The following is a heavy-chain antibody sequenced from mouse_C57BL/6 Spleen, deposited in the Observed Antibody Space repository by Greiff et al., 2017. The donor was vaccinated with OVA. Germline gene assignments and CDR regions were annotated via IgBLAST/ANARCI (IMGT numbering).Heavy chain of an antibody. V-gene: IGHV1-61*01. D-gene: IGHD2-4*01. CDR2: ICPSDSET. J-gene: IGHJ3*01. Sequence: QVQLQQPGAELVRPGSSVKLSCKASGYTFTSYWMDWVKQRPGQGLEWIGNICPSDSETHYNQKFKDKATLTVDKSSSTAYMQLSSLTSEDSAVYYCARGPYDYDGTWFAYWGQGTLVTVSA. CDR1: GYTFTSYW. CDR3: ARGPYDYDGTWFAY.